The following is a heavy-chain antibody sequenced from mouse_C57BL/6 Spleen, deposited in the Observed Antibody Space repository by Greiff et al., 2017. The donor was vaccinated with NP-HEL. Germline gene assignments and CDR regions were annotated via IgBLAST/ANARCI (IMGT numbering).Heavy chain of an antibody. V-gene: IGHV3-6*01. Sequence: DVQLQESGPGLVKPSQSLSLTCSVTGYSITSGYYWNWIRQFPGNKLEWMGYISYDGSNNYNPSLKNRISITRDTSKNQFFLKLNSVTTEDTATYYCARVRDYDEAMDYWGQGTSVTVSS. D-gene: IGHD2-4*01. CDR3: ARVRDYDEAMDY. CDR2: ISYDGSN. J-gene: IGHJ4*01. CDR1: GYSITSGYY.